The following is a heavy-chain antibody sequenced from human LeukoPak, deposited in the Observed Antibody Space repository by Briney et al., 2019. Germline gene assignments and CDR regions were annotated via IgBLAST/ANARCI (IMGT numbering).Heavy chain of an antibody. J-gene: IGHJ5*02. V-gene: IGHV1-18*01. CDR1: GYTFTSYG. D-gene: IGHD2-2*01. Sequence: GASVEVSCKASGYTFTSYGISWVRQAPGQGPEWMGWISAYNGNTNYAQKLQGRVTMTTDTSTSTAYMELRSLRSDDTAVYHCARDASGTMPWNWFDPWGQGTLVTVSS. CDR2: ISAYNGNT. CDR3: ARDASGTMPWNWFDP.